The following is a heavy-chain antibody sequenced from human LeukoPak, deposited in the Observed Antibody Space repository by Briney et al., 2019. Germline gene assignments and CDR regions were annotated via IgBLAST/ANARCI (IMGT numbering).Heavy chain of an antibody. CDR1: GFTFSSYW. D-gene: IGHD1-26*01. V-gene: IGHV3-74*01. Sequence: GGSLRLSCAASGFTFSSYWVQWVRQAPGKGLVWISRINSDGSSLSYADSVKGRCTISRDNAKNTVYLQMNSLRAEDTAVYYCARSRYNGSHFDYWGQGTLVTVSS. CDR2: INSDGSSL. CDR3: ARSRYNGSHFDY. J-gene: IGHJ4*02.